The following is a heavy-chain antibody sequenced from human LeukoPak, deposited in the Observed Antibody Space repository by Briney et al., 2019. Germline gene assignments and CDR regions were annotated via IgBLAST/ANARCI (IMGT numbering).Heavy chain of an antibody. J-gene: IGHJ4*02. CDR3: AREGAYYYDSSGYYLVNDY. CDR1: GGSISSYY. D-gene: IGHD3-22*01. CDR2: IYTSGST. V-gene: IGHV4-4*07. Sequence: PSETLSLTCTVSGGSISSYYWSWIRQPAGKGLEWIGRIYTSGSTNYNPSLKSRVTMSVDTSMNQFSLKLSSVTAADTAVYYCAREGAYYYDSSGYYLVNDYWGQGTLVTVSS.